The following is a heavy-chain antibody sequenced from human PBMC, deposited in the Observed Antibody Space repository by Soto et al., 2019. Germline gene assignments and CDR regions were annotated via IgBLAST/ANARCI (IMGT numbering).Heavy chain of an antibody. V-gene: IGHV4-59*01. J-gene: IGHJ4*01. CDR1: GGSISNYY. D-gene: IGHD3-3*01. Sequence: SETLSLTCTVSGGSISNYYWSWIRQPPGKGLEWIGYFYYSGSTNYDPSLKSRVTISVDTSKNQFSLKLSSVTAADTAVYYCARHYTSDPFDYRGQGTLVPVSS. CDR3: ARHYTSDPFDY. CDR2: FYYSGST.